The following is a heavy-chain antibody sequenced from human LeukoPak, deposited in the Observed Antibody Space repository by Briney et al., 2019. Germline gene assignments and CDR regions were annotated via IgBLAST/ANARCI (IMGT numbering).Heavy chain of an antibody. D-gene: IGHD6-19*01. V-gene: IGHV3-33*08. J-gene: IGHJ4*02. CDR3: ARDHDSSGFY. Sequence: GGSLRLSCAASGFAFSTYAMTWVRQAPGKGLEWVAVIWYDGSNKYYADSVKGRFTISRDNSKNTLYLQMNSLRAEDTAVYYCARDHDSSGFYWGQGTLVTVSS. CDR2: IWYDGSNK. CDR1: GFAFSTYA.